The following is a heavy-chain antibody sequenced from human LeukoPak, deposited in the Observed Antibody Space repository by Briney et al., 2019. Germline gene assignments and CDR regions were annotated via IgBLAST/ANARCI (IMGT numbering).Heavy chain of an antibody. V-gene: IGHV3-74*01. CDR3: ARATPGNIVVVPAAMPYFDY. J-gene: IGHJ4*02. Sequence: GGSLRLSCAASGFTFSSYWMHWIRQAPGKGLVWVSRIHSDGSSTGYADTVKGRFTISRDNAKNTLYLQMNSLRAEDTAVYYCARATPGNIVVVPAAMPYFDYWGQGTLVTVSS. D-gene: IGHD2-2*01. CDR2: IHSDGSST. CDR1: GFTFSSYW.